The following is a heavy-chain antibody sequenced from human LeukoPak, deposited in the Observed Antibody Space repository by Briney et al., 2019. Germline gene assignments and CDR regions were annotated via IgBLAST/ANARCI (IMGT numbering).Heavy chain of an antibody. J-gene: IGHJ4*02. CDR1: GYTFTSYY. CDR2: INPNSGGT. V-gene: IGHV1-2*02. CDR3: ARDRGYYYDSSGYSPFDY. Sequence: ASVKVSCKASGYTFTSYYMHWVRQAPGQGLEWMGWINPNSGGTNYAQKFQGRVTMTRDTSISTAYMELSRLRSDDTAVYYCARDRGYYYDSSGYSPFDYWGQGTLVTVSS. D-gene: IGHD3-22*01.